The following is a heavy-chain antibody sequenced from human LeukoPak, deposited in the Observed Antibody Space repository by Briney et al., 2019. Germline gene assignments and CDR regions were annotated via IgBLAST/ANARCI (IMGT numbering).Heavy chain of an antibody. CDR3: ARGRTGSYYAADS. Sequence: GSLRLSCAASGFTFSSYGMHWVRQPPGKGLEWIGYVHYSGSTKYNPSLKSRVTISVDTSRNQFSLKLSSVTAADTAVYYCARGRTGSYYAADSWGQGTLVTVSS. CDR2: VHYSGST. D-gene: IGHD1-26*01. J-gene: IGHJ4*02. CDR1: GFTFSSYG. V-gene: IGHV4-59*01.